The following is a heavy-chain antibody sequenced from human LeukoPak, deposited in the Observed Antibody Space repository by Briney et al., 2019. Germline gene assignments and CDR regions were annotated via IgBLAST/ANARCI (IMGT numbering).Heavy chain of an antibody. CDR2: ISYDGDNK. D-gene: IGHD4-11*01. Sequence: GGSLRLSCAASGFTFSSYAMHWVRQAPGKGLEWVAVISYDGDNKYYADSVKGRFTISRDNSKNTLYLQMNSLRVEDTAVYYCARDWGMTTVYSFDYWGQGTLVTVSS. CDR1: GFTFSSYA. CDR3: ARDWGMTTVYSFDY. J-gene: IGHJ4*02. V-gene: IGHV3-30-3*01.